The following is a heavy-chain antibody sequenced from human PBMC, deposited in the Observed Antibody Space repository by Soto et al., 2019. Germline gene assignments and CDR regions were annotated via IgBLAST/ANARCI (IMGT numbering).Heavy chain of an antibody. CDR1: GYSFTSYS. CDR2: IYPGDSDT. J-gene: IGHJ3*02. Sequence: PGESLKISCKGSGYSFTSYSSGWVRQMPGKGLEWMGIIYPGDSDTKYSPSFQGQVTISADKSIITAYVQWSSLKASDTAMYYCARRHLVEDAFDIWGQGTMVTVSS. CDR3: ARRHLVEDAFDI. D-gene: IGHD6-6*01. V-gene: IGHV5-51*01.